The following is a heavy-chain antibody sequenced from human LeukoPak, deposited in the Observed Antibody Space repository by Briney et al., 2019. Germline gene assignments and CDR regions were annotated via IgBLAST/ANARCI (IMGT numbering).Heavy chain of an antibody. D-gene: IGHD3-10*01. V-gene: IGHV4-39*01. Sequence: SETLSLTCTVSGDSISSSSYYWGWIRQPPGKGLEWIGSIYYSGSTYYNPSLKSRVTISVDTSKNQFSLKLSSVTAADTAVYYCARQYYYYGSGSNYYYYYYYMDVWGKGTTVTISS. CDR2: IYYSGST. CDR1: GDSISSSSYY. J-gene: IGHJ6*03. CDR3: ARQYYYYGSGSNYYYYYYYMDV.